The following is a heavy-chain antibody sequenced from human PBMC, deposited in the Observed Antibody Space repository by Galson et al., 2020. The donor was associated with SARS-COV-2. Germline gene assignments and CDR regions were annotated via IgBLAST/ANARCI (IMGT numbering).Heavy chain of an antibody. CDR2: IKSKTDGGTT. V-gene: IGHV3-15*01. CDR1: GFTFSHAW. J-gene: IGHJ3*02. Sequence: GGSLRLSCAASGFTFSHAWMTWVRQAPGKGLEWVGRIKSKTDGGTTDYAAPVKGRFTISRDDSKNTLYLQMNSLKTEDTAVYYCTTESRYVVLRDAFDIWGQGTMVTVSS. CDR3: TTESRYVVLRDAFDI. D-gene: IGHD3-16*01.